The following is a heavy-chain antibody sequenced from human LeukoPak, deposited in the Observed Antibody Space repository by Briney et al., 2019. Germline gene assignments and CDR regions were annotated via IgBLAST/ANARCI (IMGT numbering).Heavy chain of an antibody. V-gene: IGHV4-31*03. CDR2: IYYSGST. CDR1: GGSISSGGYY. Sequence: SETLSLTCTVSGGSISSGGYYWSWIRQHPGKGLEWIGYIYYSGSTYYNPSLKSRVTISVDTSKNQFSLKLSSVTAADTAVYYCARDIYDSSGSDAFDIWGQGTMVTISS. CDR3: ARDIYDSSGSDAFDI. D-gene: IGHD3-22*01. J-gene: IGHJ3*02.